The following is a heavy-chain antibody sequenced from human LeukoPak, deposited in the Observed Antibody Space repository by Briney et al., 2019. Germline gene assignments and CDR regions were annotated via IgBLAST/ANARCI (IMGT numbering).Heavy chain of an antibody. V-gene: IGHV4-59*12. Sequence: PSETLSLTCTVSGGSISSYYWSWIRQPPGKGLEWIGYIYYSGSTNYSPSLKSRVTISVDTSKNQFSLKLSSVTAADTAVYYCAREKFNYDLLHYFDYWGQGTLVTVSS. D-gene: IGHD3-16*01. CDR1: GGSISSYY. CDR3: AREKFNYDLLHYFDY. J-gene: IGHJ4*02. CDR2: IYYSGST.